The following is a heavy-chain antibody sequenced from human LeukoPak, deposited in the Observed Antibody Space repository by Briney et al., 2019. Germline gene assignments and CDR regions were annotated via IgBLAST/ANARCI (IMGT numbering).Heavy chain of an antibody. J-gene: IGHJ6*04. V-gene: IGHV1-18*04. CDR3: AREQLWFLDSCVEYYGMDV. CDR1: GYTFTSYG. CDR2: ISAYNGNT. D-gene: IGHD5-18*01. Sequence: ASVKVSCKASGYTFTSYGISWVRQAPGQGLEWMGWISAYNGNTNYAQKLQGRVTMTTDTSTSTAYMELRSLRSDDTAVYYCAREQLWFLDSCVEYYGMDVWGKGTTVTVSS.